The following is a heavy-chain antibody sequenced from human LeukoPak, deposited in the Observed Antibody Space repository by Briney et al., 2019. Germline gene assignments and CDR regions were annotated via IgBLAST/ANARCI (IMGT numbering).Heavy chain of an antibody. CDR2: ISAYNGNT. V-gene: IGHV1-18*01. CDR1: GYTFTSYG. D-gene: IGHD6-13*01. Sequence: ASVKVSCKASGYTFTSYGISWVRQAPGQGLEWMGWISAYNGNTNYAQKFQGRVTMTTDTSTSTAYMELRSLRSDDTAVYYCARTYSSSWYGGPYYYYYMDVWGKGTTVTVSS. CDR3: ARTYSSSWYGGPYYYYYMDV. J-gene: IGHJ6*03.